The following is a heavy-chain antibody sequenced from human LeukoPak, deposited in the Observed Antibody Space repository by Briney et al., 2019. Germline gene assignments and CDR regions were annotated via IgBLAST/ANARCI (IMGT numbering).Heavy chain of an antibody. CDR3: ARDRIQLWSNWFDP. D-gene: IGHD5-18*01. Sequence: GASVKVSCKASGGTFSSYAISWVRQAPGQGLGWMGRIIPIFGTANYAQKFQGRVTITTDESTSTAYMELSSLRSEDTAVYYCARDRIQLWSNWFDPWGQGTLVTVSS. J-gene: IGHJ5*02. V-gene: IGHV1-69*05. CDR2: IIPIFGTA. CDR1: GGTFSSYA.